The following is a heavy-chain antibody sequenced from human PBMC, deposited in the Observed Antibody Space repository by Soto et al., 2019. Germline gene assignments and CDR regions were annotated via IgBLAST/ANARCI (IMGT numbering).Heavy chain of an antibody. CDR1: GFTFSSYW. D-gene: IGHD3-10*01. CDR2: IKQDGSEK. V-gene: IGHV3-7*05. CDR3: ASRDITMVRGVYYYYGMDV. Sequence: EVQLVESGGGLVQPGGSLRLSCAASGFTFSSYWMSWVRQAPGKGLEWVANIKQDGSEKYYVDSVKGRYTISRDNAKTSLYLQMNSLRAEDTAVYYCASRDITMVRGVYYYYGMDVWGQGTTVTVSS. J-gene: IGHJ6*02.